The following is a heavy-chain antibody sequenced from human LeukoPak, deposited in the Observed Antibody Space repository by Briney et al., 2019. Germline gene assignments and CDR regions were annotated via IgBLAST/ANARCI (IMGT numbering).Heavy chain of an antibody. CDR2: IIPIFGTA. Sequence: GASVKVSCKASGGTFSSYAISWVLQAPGQGLEWMGRIIPIFGTANYAQKFQGRVTITTDESTSTAYMELSSLRSEDTAVYYCARDGYSSTRVVLDYWGQGTLVTVSS. J-gene: IGHJ4*02. V-gene: IGHV1-69*05. CDR1: GGTFSSYA. D-gene: IGHD6-13*01. CDR3: ARDGYSSTRVVLDY.